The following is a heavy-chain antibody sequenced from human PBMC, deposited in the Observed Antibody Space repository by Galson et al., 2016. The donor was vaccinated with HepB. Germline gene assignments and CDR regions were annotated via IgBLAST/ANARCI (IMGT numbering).Heavy chain of an antibody. J-gene: IGHJ6*03. Sequence: SVKVSCKASGYTFTSYSINWVRQAPGQGPEWMGWINTNTGNPTYVQDFTGRFVFSLDTSVSTAYLEISSLKPEDTAVYYCARRHTVMVTSPISYYHYMDVWGNGSTVTASS. D-gene: IGHD5-18*01. CDR3: ARRHTVMVTSPISYYHYMDV. V-gene: IGHV7-4-1*02. CDR1: GYTFTSYS. CDR2: INTNTGNP.